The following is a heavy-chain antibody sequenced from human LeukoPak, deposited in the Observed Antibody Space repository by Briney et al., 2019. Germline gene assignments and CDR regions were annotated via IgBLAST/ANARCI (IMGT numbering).Heavy chain of an antibody. CDR1: GFTFSSYG. Sequence: GVSLTLSCTASGFTFSSYGMHWARHAPGKALECVAVIWYDGSNKYYGDSVEGRFTISRDNSKKTLYLQMNSLRVEDTAVYYCARGDGYNDAEYLQHWGQGTLVTVS. D-gene: IGHD5-24*01. CDR3: ARGDGYNDAEYLQH. V-gene: IGHV3-33*01. CDR2: IWYDGSNK. J-gene: IGHJ1*01.